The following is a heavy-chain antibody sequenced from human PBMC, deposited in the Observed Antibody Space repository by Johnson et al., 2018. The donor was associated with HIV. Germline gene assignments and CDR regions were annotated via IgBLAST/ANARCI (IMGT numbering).Heavy chain of an antibody. D-gene: IGHD3-16*01. Sequence: MLLVESGGGVVQPGGSLRLSCAASGFTFSSYGMHWVRQAPGKGLEWVGRSKNKPNSYTTEYAASVKGRFTISRDNSRNTLYLHLNSLRAGDTAVYYCARGQQDMGAGAFDIWGQGTMVTVSS. CDR1: GFTFSSYG. V-gene: IGHV3-72*01. CDR3: ARGQQDMGAGAFDI. CDR2: SKNKPNSYTT. J-gene: IGHJ3*02.